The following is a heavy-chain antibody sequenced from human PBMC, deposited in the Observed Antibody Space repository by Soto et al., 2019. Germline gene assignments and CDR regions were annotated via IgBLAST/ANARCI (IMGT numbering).Heavy chain of an antibody. V-gene: IGHV1-69*13. CDR3: ASETGTTLWHDAFDI. J-gene: IGHJ3*02. D-gene: IGHD1-7*01. CDR2: IIPIFGTA. Sequence: SVKVSCKASGGTFSSYAISWVRQAPRQGLEWMGGIIPIFGTANYAQKFQGRVTITADESTSTAYMELSSLRSEDTAVYYCASETGTTLWHDAFDIWGQGTMVTVSS. CDR1: GGTFSSYA.